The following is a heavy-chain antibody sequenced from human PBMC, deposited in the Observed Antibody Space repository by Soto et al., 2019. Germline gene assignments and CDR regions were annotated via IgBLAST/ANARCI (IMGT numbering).Heavy chain of an antibody. J-gene: IGHJ4*02. CDR3: ARLPAAAGFDF. CDR1: GGSIGSSSYY. Sequence: SETLSLTCTVSGGSIGSSSYYWGWIRQPPGKGLEWIGNMFYSGSTYYNPSLKSRVTISVDTSKNQFSLKLSSVTAADTAVYYCARLPAAAGFDFWGQGTLVTVAS. V-gene: IGHV4-39*01. CDR2: MFYSGST. D-gene: IGHD6-25*01.